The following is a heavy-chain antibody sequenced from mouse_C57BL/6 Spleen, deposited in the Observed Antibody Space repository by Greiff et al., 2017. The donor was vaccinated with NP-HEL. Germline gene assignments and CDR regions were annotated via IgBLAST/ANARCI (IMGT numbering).Heavy chain of an antibody. CDR3: ARSGDRYFDY. V-gene: IGHV1-50*01. Sequence: LQESGAELVKPGASVKLSCKASGYTFTSYWMQWVKQRPGQGLEWSGEFDPSDSYTNYNQKFKGKATLTVDTSSSTAYMQLSSLTSEDSAVYYCARSGDRYFDYWGQGTTLTVSS. J-gene: IGHJ2*01. CDR1: GYTFTSYW. CDR2: FDPSDSYT. D-gene: IGHD3-1*01.